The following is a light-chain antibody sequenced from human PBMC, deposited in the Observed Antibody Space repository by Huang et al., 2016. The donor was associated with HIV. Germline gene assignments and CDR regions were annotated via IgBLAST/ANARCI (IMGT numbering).Light chain of an antibody. J-gene: IGKJ5*01. Sequence: IQMTQSPTSLSASVGDRVSIACRASQSISTYLNWYQQKPGKAPKLLISYASALHSGVPSRFSGSGSGTDVTLTIRGLQLDDFATYYCQQSYSALSSFGPGTRL. CDR2: YAS. V-gene: IGKV1-39*01. CDR3: QQSYSALSS. CDR1: QSISTY.